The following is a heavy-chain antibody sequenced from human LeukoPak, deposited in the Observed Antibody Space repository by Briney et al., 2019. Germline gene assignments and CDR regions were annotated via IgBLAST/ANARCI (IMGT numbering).Heavy chain of an antibody. D-gene: IGHD3-22*01. J-gene: IGHJ4*02. CDR3: ARAATYYYDSSGYYPDY. CDR1: GFTFSSYG. CDR2: IWYDGSNK. Sequence: GRSLRLSCAASGFTFSSYGMHWVRQAPGKGLEWVAVIWYDGSNKYHADSVKGRFTISRDNSKNTLYLQMNSLRAEDTAVYYCARAATYYYDSSGYYPDYWGQGTLVTVSS. V-gene: IGHV3-33*01.